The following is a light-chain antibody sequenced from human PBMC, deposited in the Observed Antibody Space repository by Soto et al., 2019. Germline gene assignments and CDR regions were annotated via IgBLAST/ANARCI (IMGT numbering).Light chain of an antibody. J-gene: IGKJ4*01. CDR3: QQYNNWTPLT. CDR1: QSVSSN. Sequence: DIVMTQSPATLSVSPGERATLSCRASQSVSSNLAWYQQKPGQAPRLLIYGASTRATGIPARFSGSGSGTEFTLTISGLQSEDFAVYYCQQYNNWTPLTFGGGTKVEIK. CDR2: GAS. V-gene: IGKV3D-15*01.